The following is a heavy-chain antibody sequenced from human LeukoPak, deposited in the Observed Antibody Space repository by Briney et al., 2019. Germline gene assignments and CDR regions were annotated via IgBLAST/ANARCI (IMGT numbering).Heavy chain of an antibody. Sequence: SETLSLTCTVSGVSISSYFWSWIRQPPGKGLEWIGYINYSGSTSYSPSLKSRGTSSVDTAKNHFSLNLNSVTAADPSVYYCARRRHCGGDSHNDAFDIWGQRTMVTVSS. CDR3: ARRRHCGGDSHNDAFDI. D-gene: IGHD2-21*02. V-gene: IGHV4-59*08. CDR2: INYSGST. J-gene: IGHJ3*02. CDR1: GVSISSYF.